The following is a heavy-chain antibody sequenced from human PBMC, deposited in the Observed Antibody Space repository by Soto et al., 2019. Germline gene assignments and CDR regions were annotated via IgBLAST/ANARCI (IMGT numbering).Heavy chain of an antibody. CDR2: ISSSSTI. CDR3: ARGISSSWYYFDY. V-gene: IGHV3-48*01. CDR1: GFTFSSYS. Sequence: EVQLVESGGGLVQPGGSLRLSCAASGFTFSSYSMNWVRQAPGKGLEWVSYISSSSTIYYADSVKGRFTISRDNAKNSLYLQMNSLRAEDTAVYYCARGISSSWYYFDYWGQGTLVTVSS. D-gene: IGHD6-13*01. J-gene: IGHJ4*02.